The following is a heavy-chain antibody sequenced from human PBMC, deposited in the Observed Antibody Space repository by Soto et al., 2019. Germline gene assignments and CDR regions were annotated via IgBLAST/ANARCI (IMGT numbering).Heavy chain of an antibody. D-gene: IGHD2-15*01. V-gene: IGHV4-38-2*01. CDR1: VYSISSGYY. CDR2: IYHSGST. J-gene: IGHJ4*02. Sequence: SETLSLTCAFSVYSISSGYYWGWIRQPPGQGLEWIGSIYHSGSTHYNASLKSRVTISVDTSKNQISLKLSSVTAADTAVYYCARGLEYSGTEYWGQGTLVSVSS. CDR3: ARGLEYSGTEY.